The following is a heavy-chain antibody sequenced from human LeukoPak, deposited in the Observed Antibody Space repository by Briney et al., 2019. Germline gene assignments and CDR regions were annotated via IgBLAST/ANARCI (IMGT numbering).Heavy chain of an antibody. CDR2: LSWNSGSI. D-gene: IGHD2-15*01. Sequence: PGGSLRLSCAASGFTFDDYAMHWVRQAPGKGLEWVSGLSWNSGSIGYADSVKGRFTISRDNAKNSLYLQMNSLRAEDTALYYCAKASLGYCSGGSCFFDYWGQGTLVTVSS. J-gene: IGHJ4*02. CDR1: GFTFDDYA. CDR3: AKASLGYCSGGSCFFDY. V-gene: IGHV3-9*01.